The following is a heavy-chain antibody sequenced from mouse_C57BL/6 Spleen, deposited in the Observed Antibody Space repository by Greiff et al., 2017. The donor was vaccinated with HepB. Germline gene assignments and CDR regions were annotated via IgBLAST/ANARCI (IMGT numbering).Heavy chain of an antibody. V-gene: IGHV2-5*01. CDR3: AKAITTVGGAWFAY. Sequence: QVQLKESGPGLVQPSQSLSITCTVSGFSLTSYGVHWVRQSPGKGLEWLGVIWRGGSTDYNAAFMSRLSITKDNSKSQVFFKMNSLQADDTAIYYGAKAITTVGGAWFAYWGQGTLVTVSA. D-gene: IGHD1-1*01. CDR2: IWRGGST. CDR1: GFSLTSYG. J-gene: IGHJ3*01.